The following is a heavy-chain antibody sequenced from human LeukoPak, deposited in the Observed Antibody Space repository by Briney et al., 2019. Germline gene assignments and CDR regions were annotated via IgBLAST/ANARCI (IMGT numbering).Heavy chain of an antibody. CDR1: GFTFSSYA. J-gene: IGHJ4*02. CDR3: AKADDSSVLPDY. V-gene: IGHV3-23*01. CDR2: ISGSGGTT. D-gene: IGHD3-22*01. Sequence: PGGSLRLSCAASGFTFSSYALSWVRQAPGKGLEWVSDISGSGGTTYYADSVKGRFTISRDNSKNTLYLQMNSLRAEDTAVYYCAKADDSSVLPDYWGQGTLVTVSS.